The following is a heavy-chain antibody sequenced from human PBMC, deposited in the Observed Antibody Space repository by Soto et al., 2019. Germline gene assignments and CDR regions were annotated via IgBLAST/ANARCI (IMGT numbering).Heavy chain of an antibody. CDR1: GGTFSSYA. CDR3: AINYGSGSPVVNYYYYYGMYV. V-gene: IGHV1-69*01. CDR2: IIPIFGTA. J-gene: IGHJ6*02. Sequence: QVQLVQSGAEVKKPGSSVKVSCKASGGTFSSYAISWVRQAPGQGLEWMGGIIPIFGTAKYAQKFQGRVTITADESTITGYIELSSLRSEDTAVYYCAINYGSGSPVVNYYYYYGMYVWGQGTSVTLSS. D-gene: IGHD3-10*01.